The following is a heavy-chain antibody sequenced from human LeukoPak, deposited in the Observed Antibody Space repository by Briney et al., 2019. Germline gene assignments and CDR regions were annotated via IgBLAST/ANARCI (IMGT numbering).Heavy chain of an antibody. CDR3: GKDLAGSYLLDY. V-gene: IGHV3-33*03. Sequence: GGSLRLSCAASGFRFSSFGMHWVRQAPGKGLDWVAVIWSDSSYIYYADSVKGRFTISRDNSKNSLYLQMNNLSTEDTALYYCGKDLAGSYLLDYWGQGTLVTVSS. CDR1: GFRFSSFG. CDR2: IWSDSSYI. J-gene: IGHJ4*02. D-gene: IGHD3-10*01.